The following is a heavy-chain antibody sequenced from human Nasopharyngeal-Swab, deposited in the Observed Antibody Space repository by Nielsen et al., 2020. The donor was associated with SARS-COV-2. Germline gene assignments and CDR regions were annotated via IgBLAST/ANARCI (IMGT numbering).Heavy chain of an antibody. J-gene: IGHJ4*02. Sequence: APVKVSCKASGYTFTSYAMNWVRQAPGQGLEWMGWINTNTGNPTYAQGFTGRFVFSLDTSVSTAYLQISSLKAEDTAVYYCARTYSSGWVYYFDYWGQGTLVTVSS. CDR3: ARTYSSGWVYYFDY. CDR1: GYTFTSYA. D-gene: IGHD6-19*01. CDR2: INTNTGNP. V-gene: IGHV7-4-1*02.